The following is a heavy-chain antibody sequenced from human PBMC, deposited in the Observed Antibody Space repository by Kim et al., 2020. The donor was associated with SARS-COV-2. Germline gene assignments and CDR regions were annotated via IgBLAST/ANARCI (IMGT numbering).Heavy chain of an antibody. CDR1: GGSISSSSYY. V-gene: IGHV4-39*07. CDR3: ARDPIDIAAAGIRFDDMGYYFDY. J-gene: IGHJ4*02. CDR2: IYYSGST. Sequence: SETLSLTCTVSGGSISSSSYYWGWIRQPPGNGLEWIGSIYYSGSTYYNPSLKSRVTISVDTSKNQFSLKLSSVTAADTAVYYCARDPIDIAAAGIRFDDMGYYFDYWGQGTLVTVSS. D-gene: IGHD6-13*01.